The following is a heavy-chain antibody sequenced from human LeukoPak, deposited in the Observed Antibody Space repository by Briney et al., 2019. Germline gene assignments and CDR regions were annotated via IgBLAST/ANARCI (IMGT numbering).Heavy chain of an antibody. V-gene: IGHV1-69*05. CDR2: IIPIFGTA. Sequence: SVKVSCKASGGTFSSYATSWVRQAPGQGLEWMGGIIPIFGTANYAQKFQGRVTITTDESTSTAYMELSSLRSEDTAVYYCARVFAPYYYDSSGYSHFDYWGQGTLVTVSS. D-gene: IGHD3-22*01. J-gene: IGHJ4*02. CDR3: ARVFAPYYYDSSGYSHFDY. CDR1: GGTFSSYA.